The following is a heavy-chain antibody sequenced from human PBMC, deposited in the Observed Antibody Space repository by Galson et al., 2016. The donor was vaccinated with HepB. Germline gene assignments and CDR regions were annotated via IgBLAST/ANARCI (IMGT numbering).Heavy chain of an antibody. D-gene: IGHD3-3*01. Sequence: PALVKPTQTLTLSCSFSGFSLSSNGEAVGWIRQPPGKALEWLAMIYWDDDKRFSPSLNSRLTITKDTSNNQVFLTLTNMDPVDTGTYYCVNRNYDFWSGYLPKWYFDVWGLGTLVTVSS. CDR1: GFSLSSNGEA. CDR3: VNRNYDFWSGYLPKWYFDV. CDR2: IYWDDDK. J-gene: IGHJ2*01. V-gene: IGHV2-5*02.